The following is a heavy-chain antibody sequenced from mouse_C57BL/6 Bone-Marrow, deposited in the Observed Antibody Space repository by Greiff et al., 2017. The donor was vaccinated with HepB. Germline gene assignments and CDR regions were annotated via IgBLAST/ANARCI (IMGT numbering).Heavy chain of an antibody. Sequence: QVHVKQPGAELVRPGSSVKLSCKASGYTFTSYWMDWVKQRPGQGLEWIGNIYPSDSETHYNQKFKDKATLTVDKSSSTAYMQLSSLTSEYSAVYYCARVGVYDYWGQGTSVTVSS. J-gene: IGHJ4*01. CDR3: ARVGVYDY. CDR2: IYPSDSET. V-gene: IGHV1-61*01. CDR1: GYTFTSYW. D-gene: IGHD2-1*01.